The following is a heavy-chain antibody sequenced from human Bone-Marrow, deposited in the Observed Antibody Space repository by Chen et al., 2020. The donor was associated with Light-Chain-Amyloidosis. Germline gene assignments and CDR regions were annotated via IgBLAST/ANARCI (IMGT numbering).Heavy chain of an antibody. J-gene: IGHJ2*01. CDR3: AKDHCTNGYCYNAGL. V-gene: IGHV3-23*01. CDR1: GFTFTTYA. D-gene: IGHD2-8*01. Sequence: EVQLLESGGGLVQPGGSLRLSCAASGFTFTTYAISWVRQAPGKGLDWVSAISSSGEDTFYADSVKGRFTISRDNSKNMLFLQMNRLRAEDTAVYYCAKDHCTNGYCYNAGLWGRGTLVTVSA. CDR2: ISSSGEDT.